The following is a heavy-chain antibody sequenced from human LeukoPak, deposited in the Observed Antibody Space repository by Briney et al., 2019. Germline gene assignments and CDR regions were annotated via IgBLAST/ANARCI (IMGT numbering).Heavy chain of an antibody. V-gene: IGHV1-46*01. Sequence: ASVKVSCKASGYTFTSYYVRWVGQAPGQGLEWMGVINPSGGSTSYAQKFQGRATMTRDTSTSTVYMELSSLRSEDTAVYYCARSYDSSGYYGGYWFDYWGQGTLVTVSS. J-gene: IGHJ4*02. CDR2: INPSGGST. CDR3: ARSYDSSGYYGGYWFDY. D-gene: IGHD3-22*01. CDR1: GYTFTSYY.